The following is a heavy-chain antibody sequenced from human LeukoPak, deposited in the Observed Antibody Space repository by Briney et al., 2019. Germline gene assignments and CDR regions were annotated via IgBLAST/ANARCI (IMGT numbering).Heavy chain of an antibody. J-gene: IGHJ4*02. CDR1: GFTFDDYA. Sequence: GGSQRLSCAASGFTFDDYAMHWVRQAPGKGLEWVSGISWNSGSIGYADSVKGRFTISRDNAKNSLYLQMNSLRAEDTALYYCAKDRMESGYYNGFDYWGQGTLVTVSS. V-gene: IGHV3-9*01. CDR2: ISWNSGSI. CDR3: AKDRMESGYYNGFDY. D-gene: IGHD3-22*01.